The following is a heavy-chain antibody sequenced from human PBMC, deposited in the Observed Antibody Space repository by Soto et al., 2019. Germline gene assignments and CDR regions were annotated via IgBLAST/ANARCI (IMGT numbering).Heavy chain of an antibody. CDR1: GFTFTSSA. Sequence: ASVKVSCKASGFTFTSSAVQWVRQARGQRLEWIGWIVVGSGNTNYAQKFQERVTITRDMSTSTAYMELSSLRSEDTAVYYCAAAYYDFWSGQDAFDIWGQGTMVTV. CDR2: IVVGSGNT. V-gene: IGHV1-58*01. CDR3: AAAYYDFWSGQDAFDI. J-gene: IGHJ3*02. D-gene: IGHD3-3*01.